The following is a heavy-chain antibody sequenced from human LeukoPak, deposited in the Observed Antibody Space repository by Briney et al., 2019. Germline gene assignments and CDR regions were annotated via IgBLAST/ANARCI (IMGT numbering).Heavy chain of an antibody. D-gene: IGHD5-24*01. V-gene: IGHV1-18*01. CDR3: ARDLPVEMATIRLFDY. CDR2: ISAYNGNT. Sequence: GSSVKVSCKASGGTFNSYAISWVRQAPGQGLEWMGWISAYNGNTNYAQKLQGRVTMTTDTSTSTAYMELRSLRSDDTAVYYCARDLPVEMATIRLFDYWGQGTLVTVSS. J-gene: IGHJ4*02. CDR1: GGTFNSYA.